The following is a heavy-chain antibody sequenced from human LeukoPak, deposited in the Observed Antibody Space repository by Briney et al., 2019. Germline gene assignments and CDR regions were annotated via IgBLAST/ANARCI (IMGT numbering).Heavy chain of an antibody. J-gene: IGHJ3*02. CDR2: IYHSGST. Sequence: PSETLSLTCTVSGGSISSGGYYWSWIRQPPGKGLEWIGYIYHSGSTYYNPSLKSRVTISVDRSKNQFSLKLSSVTAADTAVYYCATPVNWKGAFDIWGQGTMVTVSS. CDR3: ATPVNWKGAFDI. V-gene: IGHV4-30-2*01. D-gene: IGHD1-1*01. CDR1: GGSISSGGYY.